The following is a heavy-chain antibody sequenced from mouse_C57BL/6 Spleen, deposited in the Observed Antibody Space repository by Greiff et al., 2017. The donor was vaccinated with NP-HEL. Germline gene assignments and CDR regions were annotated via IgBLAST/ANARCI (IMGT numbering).Heavy chain of an antibody. CDR3: ARNVITTVVATDYYAMDY. D-gene: IGHD1-1*01. Sequence: EVQLQQSGPELVKPGASVKISCKASGYTFTDYYMNWVKQSHGKSLEWIGDINPHNGGTSSNQKFKGKATLTVDKSSSTAYMELRSLTSEDSAVYYCARNVITTVVATDYYAMDYWGQGTSVTVSS. J-gene: IGHJ4*01. CDR1: GYTFTDYY. V-gene: IGHV1-26*01. CDR2: INPHNGGT.